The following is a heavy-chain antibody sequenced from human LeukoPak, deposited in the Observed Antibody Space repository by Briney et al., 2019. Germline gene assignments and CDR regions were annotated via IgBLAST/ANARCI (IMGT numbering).Heavy chain of an antibody. CDR2: ISGSGGST. D-gene: IGHD6-13*01. J-gene: IGHJ4*02. Sequence: GGSLILSCAASGFTFSSYAMSWVRQAPGKGLEWVSAISGSGGSTYYADSVKGRFTISRDNSKNTLYLQMNSLRAEDTAVYYCARFSISWYPHYWGQGTLVTVSS. V-gene: IGHV3-23*01. CDR3: ARFSISWYPHY. CDR1: GFTFSSYA.